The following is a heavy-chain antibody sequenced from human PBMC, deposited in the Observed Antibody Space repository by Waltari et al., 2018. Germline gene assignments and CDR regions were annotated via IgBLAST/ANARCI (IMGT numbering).Heavy chain of an antibody. Sequence: EVQLVESGGGLVQPGGSLRLSCAASGFTYSMYWMHWVRQAPGRGLVWCSRSNSDGSSTSYADSVKGRFTISKDNAKNTVYLQMNRLRAEDTAIYYCARGARRTTVTTGWWYFDLWGRGTLVTVSS. CDR2: SNSDGSST. CDR1: GFTYSMYW. J-gene: IGHJ2*01. D-gene: IGHD4-17*01. CDR3: ARGARRTTVTTGWWYFDL. V-gene: IGHV3-74*01.